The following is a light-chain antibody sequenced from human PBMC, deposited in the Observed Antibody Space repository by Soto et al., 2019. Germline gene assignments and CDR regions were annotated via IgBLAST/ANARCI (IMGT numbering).Light chain of an antibody. CDR3: QTWGTGIRV. CDR2: LNSDGSH. V-gene: IGLV4-69*01. Sequence: QPVLTQSPSASASLGASVKLTCTLSSGHSSYAIAWYQQRSEKGPRYLMKLNSDGSHSKGDGIPDRFSGSSSGAERYLTISSLQSEDEADYYSQTWGTGIRVFGGGTKLAVL. CDR1: SGHSSYA. J-gene: IGLJ3*02.